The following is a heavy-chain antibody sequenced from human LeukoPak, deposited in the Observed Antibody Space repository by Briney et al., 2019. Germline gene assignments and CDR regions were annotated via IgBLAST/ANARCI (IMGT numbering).Heavy chain of an antibody. J-gene: IGHJ4*02. CDR3: ARLTPYGGNVHY. CDR2: IYYSGST. CDR1: GGSISSSSYY. Sequence: SETLSLTCTVSGGSISSSSYYWGWIRQPPGKGLEWIGSIYYSGSTYYNPSLKSRVTISADTSKNQFSLKLSSVTAADTAVYYCARLTPYGGNVHYWGQGTLVTVSS. D-gene: IGHD4-23*01. V-gene: IGHV4-39*01.